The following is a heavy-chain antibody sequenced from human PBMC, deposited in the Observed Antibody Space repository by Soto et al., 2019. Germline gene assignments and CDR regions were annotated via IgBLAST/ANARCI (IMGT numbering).Heavy chain of an antibody. J-gene: IGHJ6*02. CDR1: CDSIISYY. Sequence: SATLCLTSTVSCDSIISYYWIWIRQPPGKGLEWIGYIYYSGSTNYNPSLKSRVTISVDTSKNQFSLKLSSVTAADTAVYYCARGGSSYYYGMDVWGQGTTVTVSS. D-gene: IGHD6-6*01. CDR3: ARGGSSYYYGMDV. CDR2: IYYSGST. V-gene: IGHV4-59*01.